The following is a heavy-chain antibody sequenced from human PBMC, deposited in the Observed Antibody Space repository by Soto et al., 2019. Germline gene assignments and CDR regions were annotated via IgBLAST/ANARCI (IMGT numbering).Heavy chain of an antibody. D-gene: IGHD5-12*01. V-gene: IGHV1-2*04. Sequence: GSSVKVSCKASGYTFTGYYMHWVRQAPGQGLEWMGWINPNSGGTNYAQKFQGWVTMTRDTSISTAYMELSRLRSDDTAVYYCARNAVLGYSGYDYHFDYWGQGTLVTVSS. J-gene: IGHJ4*02. CDR3: ARNAVLGYSGYDYHFDY. CDR2: INPNSGGT. CDR1: GYTFTGYY.